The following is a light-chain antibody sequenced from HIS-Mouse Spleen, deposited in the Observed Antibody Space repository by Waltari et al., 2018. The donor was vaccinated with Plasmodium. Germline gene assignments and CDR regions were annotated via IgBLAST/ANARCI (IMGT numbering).Light chain of an antibody. V-gene: IGLV2-8*01. Sequence: QSALTQPPSASGSPGQSVTISCTGTSSDVGGYNYVSWYQQHPGKAPKLMIYEVSNRPSGFPDRFSGSKSGNPASLTVSGLQAEDEADYYCSSYAGSNNLVFGGGTKLTVL. CDR2: EVS. CDR3: SSYAGSNNLV. J-gene: IGLJ2*01. CDR1: SSDVGGYNY.